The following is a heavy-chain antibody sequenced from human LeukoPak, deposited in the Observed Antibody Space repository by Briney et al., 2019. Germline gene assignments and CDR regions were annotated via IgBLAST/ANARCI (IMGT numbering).Heavy chain of an antibody. CDR1: GFTFSDYY. V-gene: IGHV3-11*04. J-gene: IGHJ3*02. CDR3: ARVRDSSGYYYFGDAFDI. CDR2: ISSSGSTI. D-gene: IGHD3-22*01. Sequence: GGSLRLSCAASGFTFSDYYMSWIRQAPGKGLEWVSYISSSGSTIYYADSVKGRFTISRDNAKNSLYLQMNSLRAEDTAVYYCARVRDSSGYYYFGDAFDIWGQGTMVTVSS.